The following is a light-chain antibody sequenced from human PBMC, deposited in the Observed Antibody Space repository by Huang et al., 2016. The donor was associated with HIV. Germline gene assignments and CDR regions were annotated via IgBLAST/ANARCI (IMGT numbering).Light chain of an antibody. J-gene: IGKJ1*01. V-gene: IGKV3-15*01. Sequence: EIVMTQSPATLSVSPGERATLSCWASPSGSNNLAWYQQKPGQAPRRLIHGASTRATGVPARFRGSGSGTEFTLTISSLQSEDFAVYYCQQYHNWPPWTFGQGTKVEIK. CDR1: PSGSNN. CDR3: QQYHNWPPWT. CDR2: GAS.